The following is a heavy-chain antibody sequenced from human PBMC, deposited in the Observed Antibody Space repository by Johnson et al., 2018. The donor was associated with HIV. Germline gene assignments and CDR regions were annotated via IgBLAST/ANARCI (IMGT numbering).Heavy chain of an antibody. J-gene: IGHJ3*02. Sequence: QVQLVESGGGVVQPGRSLRLSCAASGFTFSSYAMHWVRQAPGKGLEWVAVISYDGSYKYYADSVKGRFTISRDNSKNTLYLQMNSLSAEDTAGYYCAREGITMIVVVIKGAFDIWGQGTMVTVSS. CDR3: AREGITMIVVVIKGAFDI. V-gene: IGHV3-30-3*01. CDR2: ISYDGSYK. D-gene: IGHD3-22*01. CDR1: GFTFSSYA.